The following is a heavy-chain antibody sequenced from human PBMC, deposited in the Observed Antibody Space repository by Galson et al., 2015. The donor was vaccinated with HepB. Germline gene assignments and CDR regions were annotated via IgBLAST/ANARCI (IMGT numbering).Heavy chain of an antibody. D-gene: IGHD1-26*01. CDR3: AKPRGAGEWELLVALGL. CDR2: IIPLIGIT. V-gene: IGHV1-69*04. J-gene: IGHJ3*01. CDR1: GGTFSNYA. Sequence: SVKVSCKASGGTFSNYAISWVRQAPGQGLEWMGKIIPLIGITKYAQKFQGRVTITADRSTNTSYMELTSLRSDDTAVYYCAKPRGAGEWELLVALGLWGQGTMVTVSS.